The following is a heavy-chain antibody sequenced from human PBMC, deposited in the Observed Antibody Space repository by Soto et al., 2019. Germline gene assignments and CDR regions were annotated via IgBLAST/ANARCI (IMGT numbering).Heavy chain of an antibody. J-gene: IGHJ4*02. CDR3: ARQAGGF. Sequence: SETLSLTCAVYGGSFSGYYWSWIRQPPGKGLEWIGEMNHSGSSNYNPSLKSRVTISLDTSKNQFSLKLSSVTAADTAVYYCARQAGGFWGLGTLVTVSS. CDR2: MNHSGSS. CDR1: GGSFSGYY. V-gene: IGHV4-34*01. D-gene: IGHD3-16*01.